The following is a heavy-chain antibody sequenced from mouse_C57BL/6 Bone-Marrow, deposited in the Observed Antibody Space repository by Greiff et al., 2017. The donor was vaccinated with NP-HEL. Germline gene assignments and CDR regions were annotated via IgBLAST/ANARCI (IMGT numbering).Heavy chain of an antibody. Sequence: EVQLQQSGTVLARPGASVKMSFKTSGYTFTSYWMHWVKQRPGQGLEWIGAIYPGNSDTSYNQKFKGKAKLTAVTSASTAYMELSSLTNEDSAVYYCTKRMVTTPFAYWGQGTLVTVSA. D-gene: IGHD2-2*01. CDR2: IYPGNSDT. J-gene: IGHJ3*01. CDR3: TKRMVTTPFAY. V-gene: IGHV1-5*01. CDR1: GYTFTSYW.